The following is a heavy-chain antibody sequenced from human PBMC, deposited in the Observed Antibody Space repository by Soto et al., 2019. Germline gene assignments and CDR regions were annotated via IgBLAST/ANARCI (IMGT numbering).Heavy chain of an antibody. J-gene: IGHJ4*02. CDR3: ARGPNPYYCDY. CDR1: RYTFTSYA. V-gene: IGHV1-3*01. Sequence: VSVKLSSKDSRYTFTSYAMHWVRQAPGQRLEWMGWINAGNGNTKYSQKFQGRVTITRDTSASTAYMELSSLRSEDTAVYYCARGPNPYYCDYWGQGTLVTVSS. CDR2: INAGNGNT.